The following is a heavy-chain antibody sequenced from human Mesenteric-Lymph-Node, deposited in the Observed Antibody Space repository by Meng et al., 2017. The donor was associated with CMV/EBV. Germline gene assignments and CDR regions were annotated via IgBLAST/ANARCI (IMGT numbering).Heavy chain of an antibody. V-gene: IGHV4-39*07. CDR1: GGSISSSSYY. CDR3: ARDDFWTAY. D-gene: IGHD3-3*01. Sequence: GSLRLSCTVSGGSISSSSYYWGWIRQPPGKGLEWIGSIYYSGSTYYNPSLKSRVTISVDTSKNQFSLKLSSVTAADTAVYYCARDDFWTAYWGQGTLVTVSS. CDR2: IYYSGST. J-gene: IGHJ4*02.